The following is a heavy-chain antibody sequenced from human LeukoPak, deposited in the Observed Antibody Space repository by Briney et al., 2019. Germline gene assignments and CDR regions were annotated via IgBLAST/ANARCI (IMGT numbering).Heavy chain of an antibody. V-gene: IGHV1-69*06. CDR3: ALYDSSGYYSNGPDYYYYYYMDV. CDR2: IIPIFGTA. Sequence: ASVKVSCKASGYTFTSYGISWVRQAPGQGLEWMGGIIPIFGTANYAQKFQGRVTITADKSTNTAYMELSSLRSEDTAVYYCALYDSSGYYSNGPDYYYYYYMDVWGKGTTVTVSS. D-gene: IGHD3-22*01. J-gene: IGHJ6*03. CDR1: GYTFTSYG.